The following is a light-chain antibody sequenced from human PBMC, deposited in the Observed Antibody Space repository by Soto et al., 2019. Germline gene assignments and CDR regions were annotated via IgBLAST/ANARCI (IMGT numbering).Light chain of an antibody. J-gene: IGKJ1*01. CDR3: QHYNSYSWT. V-gene: IGKV1-5*01. CDR2: DAS. CDR1: QSITIW. Sequence: DIPMTQSPSTLSASVGDRVTITCRASQSITIWLAWYQQKPGKAPKLLIFDASSLESGVPSRFSGSGSGTEFTLTISSLQPDDFATYYCQHYNSYSWTFGQGTKVEI.